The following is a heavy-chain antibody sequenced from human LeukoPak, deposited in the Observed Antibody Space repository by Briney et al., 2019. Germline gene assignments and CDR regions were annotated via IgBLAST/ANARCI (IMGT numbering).Heavy chain of an antibody. CDR1: GYTFTSYG. Sequence: ASVKVSCKASGYTFTSYGISWVRQAPGQGLEWMGWISAYNGNTDYAQKLQGRVTMTTDTSTSTAYMELRSLRSDDTAVCYCARDGEGPLAFDIWGQGTMATVSS. CDR2: ISAYNGNT. D-gene: IGHD3-10*01. V-gene: IGHV1-18*01. CDR3: ARDGEGPLAFDI. J-gene: IGHJ3*02.